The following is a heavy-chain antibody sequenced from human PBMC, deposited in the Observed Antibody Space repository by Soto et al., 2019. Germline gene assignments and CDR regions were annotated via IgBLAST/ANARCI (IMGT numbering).Heavy chain of an antibody. V-gene: IGHV3-7*01. CDR3: ARDSDSYKADY. J-gene: IGHJ4*02. CDR2: IMKDGGEK. CDR1: GFTFNGYW. D-gene: IGHD2-21*02. Sequence: EVQLVESGGGLVQPGGSLRLSCAASGFTFNGYWMGWVRQAPGKGLEWVASIMKDGGEKKYVDSVKGRFTIYRDNAKNSVSLQMHSLRADDTAIYYCARDSDSYKADYWGQGTLVTVSS.